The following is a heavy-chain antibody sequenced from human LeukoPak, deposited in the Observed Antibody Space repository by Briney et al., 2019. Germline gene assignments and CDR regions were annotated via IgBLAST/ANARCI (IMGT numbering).Heavy chain of an antibody. J-gene: IGHJ4*02. V-gene: IGHV4-59*01. CDR3: VRGRGMAPQY. CDR1: GGSISTYY. Sequence: SETLSLTCTVSGGSISTYYWSWIRQPPGKGLEWIGCIHNRWSTNYNPSLKSRVTISLDTSKNQYSLKLSSVTAADTAVYYCVRGRGMAPQYWGQGTLVTVSS. CDR2: IHNRWST. D-gene: IGHD6-13*01.